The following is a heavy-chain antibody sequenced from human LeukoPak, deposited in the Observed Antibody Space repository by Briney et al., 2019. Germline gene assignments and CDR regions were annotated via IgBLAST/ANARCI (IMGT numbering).Heavy chain of an antibody. Sequence: PGGSLRLSCAASGFTFSSYAMNWVRQAPGKGLEWVSAISGSGGSTYYADSVKGRFTISRDNSKNTLYLQMNSLRAEDTAVYYCAKDWQYGDSASNNWFDPWGQGTLVTVSS. CDR1: GFTFSSYA. CDR3: AKDWQYGDSASNNWFDP. J-gene: IGHJ5*02. V-gene: IGHV3-23*01. CDR2: ISGSGGST. D-gene: IGHD2-21*02.